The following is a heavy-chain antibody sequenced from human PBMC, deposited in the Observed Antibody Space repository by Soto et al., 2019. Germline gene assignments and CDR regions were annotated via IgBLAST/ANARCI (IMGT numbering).Heavy chain of an antibody. CDR3: VKKGGVVSGIDHPFFEY. V-gene: IGHV3-30*18. CDR1: GFSFSNYG. Sequence: QVQLVESGGGVVQPGRSLRLSCAASGFSFSNYGMHWVRQAPGKGLEWVAPISSDGKNKNYADSVKGRFTIYRDNSKNTSKLEMNSLRTEDRAFDYCVKKGGVVSGIDHPFFEYWGQGTLVTVSS. CDR2: ISSDGKNK. D-gene: IGHD2-15*01. J-gene: IGHJ4*02.